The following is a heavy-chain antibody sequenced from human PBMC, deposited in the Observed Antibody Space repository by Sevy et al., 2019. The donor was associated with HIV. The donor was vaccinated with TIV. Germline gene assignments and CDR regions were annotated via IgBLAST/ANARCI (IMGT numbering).Heavy chain of an antibody. V-gene: IGHV3-30*02. D-gene: IGHD6-25*01. J-gene: IGHJ6*02. CDR2: IRYDGINK. CDR3: AKGGSGGIDHYGMDV. CDR1: GFRFNNFG. Sequence: GGCLRLSCAASGFRFNNFGMYWVRQAPGKGLEGVVFIRYDGINKYYVDAVKGRSTISRDNSKDTLYLEMKSLRLEDTAIYYCAKGGSGGIDHYGMDVWGQGTTVTVSS.